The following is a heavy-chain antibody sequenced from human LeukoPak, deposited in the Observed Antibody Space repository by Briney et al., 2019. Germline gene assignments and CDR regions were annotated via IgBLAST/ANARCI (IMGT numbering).Heavy chain of an antibody. CDR2: ISQSGST. J-gene: IGHJ4*02. CDR1: GYSISSGYE. Sequence: LETLSLTCTVSGYSISSGYEWGWIRQPPGKRLEWIGSISQSGSTYDNPSLKSRVTISVDTSKNQFSLRLSSVTAADTAVYYCASVGGYFDYWGQGTLVTVSS. D-gene: IGHD2-15*01. CDR3: ASVGGYFDY. V-gene: IGHV4-38-2*02.